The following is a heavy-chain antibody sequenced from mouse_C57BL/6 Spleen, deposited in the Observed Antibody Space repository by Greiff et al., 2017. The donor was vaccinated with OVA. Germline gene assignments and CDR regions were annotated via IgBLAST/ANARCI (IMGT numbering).Heavy chain of an antibody. Sequence: QVQLQQSGAELARPGASVKLSCKASGYTFTSYGISWVKQRTGQGLEWIGEIYPRSGNTYYNEKFKGKATLTADKSSSTAYMELRSLTSEDSAVYFCARAYYSNYFFAYWGQGTLVTVSA. D-gene: IGHD2-5*01. CDR1: GYTFTSYG. J-gene: IGHJ3*01. CDR2: IYPRSGNT. CDR3: ARAYYSNYFFAY. V-gene: IGHV1-81*01.